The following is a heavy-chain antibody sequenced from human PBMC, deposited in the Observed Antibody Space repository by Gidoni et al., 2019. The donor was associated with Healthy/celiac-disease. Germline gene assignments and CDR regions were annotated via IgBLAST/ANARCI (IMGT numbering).Heavy chain of an antibody. V-gene: IGHV4-59*01. Sequence: QVQLQESGPGLVKPSETLSLTCTVSGGSISSYYWSWIRQPPGKGLEWIGYIYYSGSTNYNPSLKSRVTISVDTSKNQFSLKLSSVTAADTAVYYCARGKGDGDHLDYWGQGTLVTVSS. J-gene: IGHJ4*02. CDR3: ARGKGDGDHLDY. CDR1: GGSISSYY. CDR2: IYYSGST. D-gene: IGHD4-17*01.